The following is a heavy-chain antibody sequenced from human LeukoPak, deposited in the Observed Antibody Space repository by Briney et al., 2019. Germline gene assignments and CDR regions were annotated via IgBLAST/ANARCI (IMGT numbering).Heavy chain of an antibody. D-gene: IGHD6-13*01. V-gene: IGHV5-10-1*01. Sequence: PGGSLRLSCKGSGYSFTNYWISWVRQMPGEGLEWMGRIDPSDSYTNYSPSFQGHVTISADKSISTAYLQWSSLKAPDTAMYYCARHLLAAAGPYYGLDVWGQGTTVTVSS. CDR2: IDPSDSYT. CDR3: ARHLLAAAGPYYGLDV. J-gene: IGHJ6*02. CDR1: GYSFTNYW.